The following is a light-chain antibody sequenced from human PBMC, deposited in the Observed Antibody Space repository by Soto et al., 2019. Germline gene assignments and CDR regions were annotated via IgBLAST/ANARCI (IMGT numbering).Light chain of an antibody. Sequence: DIQMTQSPSSLSASVGDRVTITCRVSQGIGSNLNWYQQKPGKAPKRLIYAASSLQSGVPSRFSGSGSGTEFTLTISSLQPEDLATYYCLQHNSYPRTFGQGTKVEVK. CDR2: AAS. V-gene: IGKV1-17*01. CDR3: LQHNSYPRT. CDR1: QGIGSN. J-gene: IGKJ1*01.